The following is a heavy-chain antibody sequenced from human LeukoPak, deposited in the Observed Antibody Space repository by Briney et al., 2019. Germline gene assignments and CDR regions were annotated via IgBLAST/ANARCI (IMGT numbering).Heavy chain of an antibody. CDR1: VFTFSRFA. V-gene: IGHV3-23*01. J-gene: IGHJ3*02. D-gene: IGHD1-1*01. CDR2: VGGNGADT. Sequence: GGSLRLSCSASVFTFSRFAMNWVRQTPGKGLEWVSHVGGNGADTYYADSVKGRFTVSRDNSKNSLYLQMNSLRAEDTAVYYCAKDSVAYNQVFDAFDIWGQGTKVTVSS. CDR3: AKDSVAYNQVFDAFDI.